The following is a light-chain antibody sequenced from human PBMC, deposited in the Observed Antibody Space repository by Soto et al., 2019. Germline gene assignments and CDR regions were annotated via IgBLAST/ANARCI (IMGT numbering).Light chain of an antibody. J-gene: IGKJ4*01. CDR1: QGISSY. CDR2: AAS. Sequence: DIQLTQSPSLLSASVGDRVTITCGASQGISSYLAWYQKKPGQAPKLLIYAASTLQSGVPSRFSGSGYGTEFTLTISSMQNDDFETYYCQQYNSSTLTFGGGTKVDIK. V-gene: IGKV1-9*01. CDR3: QQYNSSTLT.